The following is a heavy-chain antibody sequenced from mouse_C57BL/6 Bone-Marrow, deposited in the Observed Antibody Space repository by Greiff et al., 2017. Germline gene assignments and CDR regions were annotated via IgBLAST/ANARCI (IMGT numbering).Heavy chain of an antibody. CDR3: ARQYYFDY. CDR2: ISSGGSYT. Sequence: DVQLVESGGDLVKPGGSLKLSCAASGFTFSSYGMSWVRQTPDKRLEWVATISSGGSYTYYPDSVKGRFTISRDNAKNTLYLQMRSLKSEDTAMYNCARQYYFDYWGQGTTLTVSS. J-gene: IGHJ2*01. V-gene: IGHV5-6*01. CDR1: GFTFSSYG.